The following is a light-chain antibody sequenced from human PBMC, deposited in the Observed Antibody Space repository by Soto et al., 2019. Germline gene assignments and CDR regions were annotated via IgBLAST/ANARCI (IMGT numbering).Light chain of an antibody. Sequence: QSALTQPASVSGSPGQSITISCTGTSSDVGGYNYVSWYQQHPGKAPKLMIYDVDNRPSGVSNRFSGSRSGNTASLTISGLQAEDEADYYCSSYTSSSTVVFGGGNTLTVL. V-gene: IGLV2-14*01. J-gene: IGLJ2*01. CDR1: SSDVGGYNY. CDR2: DVD. CDR3: SSYTSSSTVV.